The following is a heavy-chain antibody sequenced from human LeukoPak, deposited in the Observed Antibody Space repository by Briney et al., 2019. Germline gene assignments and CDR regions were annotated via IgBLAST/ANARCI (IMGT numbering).Heavy chain of an antibody. CDR1: GGSISSGSYY. V-gene: IGHV4-61*02. CDR2: IYTSGST. D-gene: IGHD3-22*01. Sequence: SETLSLTCTVSGGSISSGSYYWSWIRQPAGKGLEWIGRIYTSGSTNYNPSLKSRVTISVDTSKNQFSLKLSSVTAADTAVYYCASSYYYDSSGYYPNDYWGQGTLVTVSS. CDR3: ASSYYYDSSGYYPNDY. J-gene: IGHJ4*02.